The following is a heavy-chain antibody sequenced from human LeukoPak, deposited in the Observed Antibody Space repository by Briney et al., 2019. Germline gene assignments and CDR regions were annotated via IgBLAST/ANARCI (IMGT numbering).Heavy chain of an antibody. CDR3: TTDEGATDGTYYFDY. V-gene: IGHV3-15*01. J-gene: IGHJ4*02. Sequence: GESLRLSCAASGFTFSNAWMSWVRQAPGKGLEWVGRIKSKTDGGTTDYAAPVKGRFTISRDDSKNTLYLQMNSLKTEDTAVYYCTTDEGATDGTYYFDYWGQGTLVTVSS. D-gene: IGHD1-26*01. CDR2: IKSKTDGGTT. CDR1: GFTFSNAW.